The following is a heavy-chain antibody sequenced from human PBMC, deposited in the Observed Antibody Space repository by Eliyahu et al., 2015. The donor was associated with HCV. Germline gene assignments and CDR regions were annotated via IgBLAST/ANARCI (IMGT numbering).Heavy chain of an antibody. CDR3: ARDDLVAVAAADY. CDR1: XYSISSGYY. D-gene: IGHD6-19*01. J-gene: IGHJ4*02. CDR2: IYHSGST. Sequence: QVQLQESGPGLVKPSETLSLTCTVSXYSISSGYYWGWXRQPPGKGLEWIGSIYHSGSTYYNPSLKSRVTISVDTSKNQFSLKLSSVTAADTAVYYCARDDLVAVAAADYWGQGTLVTVSS. V-gene: IGHV4-38-2*02.